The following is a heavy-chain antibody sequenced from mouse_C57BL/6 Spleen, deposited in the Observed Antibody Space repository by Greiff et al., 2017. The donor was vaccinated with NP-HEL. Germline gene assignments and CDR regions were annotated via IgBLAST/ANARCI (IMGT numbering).Heavy chain of an antibody. V-gene: IGHV1-80*01. J-gene: IGHJ4*01. CDR2: IYPGDGDT. CDR3: ARDSSGYDCAMDY. CDR1: GYAFSSYW. Sequence: VQLQQSGAELVKPGASVKISCKASGYAFSSYWMNWVKQRPGKGLEWIGQIYPGDGDTNYNGKFKGKATPAEDKSSSTASMQHRSLTSEDSAVYFCARDSSGYDCAMDYWGQGTSVTVSS. D-gene: IGHD3-2*02.